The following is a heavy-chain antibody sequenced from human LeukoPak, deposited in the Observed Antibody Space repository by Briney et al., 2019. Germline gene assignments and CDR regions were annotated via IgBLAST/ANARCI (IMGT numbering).Heavy chain of an antibody. CDR1: GGSFSGYY. J-gene: IGHJ3*02. CDR3: ARQLRRRGGAFDI. Sequence: NPSETLSLTCAVYGGSFSGYYWSWIRQPPGEGLEWIGEINHSGSTNYNPSLKSRVTISVDTSKNQFSLKLSSVTAADTAVYYCARQLRRRGGAFDIWGQGTMVTASS. V-gene: IGHV4-34*01. CDR2: INHSGST. D-gene: IGHD1-7*01.